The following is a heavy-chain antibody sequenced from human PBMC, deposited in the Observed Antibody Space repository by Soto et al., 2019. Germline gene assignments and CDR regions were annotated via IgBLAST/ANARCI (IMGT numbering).Heavy chain of an antibody. Sequence: PSETLSLTCSVSGGSISSYYWSWIRQPPGKGLEWIGYIYYSGNTNYNPSLKSRVTISVDTSKTRFSLKLSSVTAADTAVYYCAYGESYEGYFDSWGQGALVTVSS. CDR2: IYYSGNT. D-gene: IGHD1-26*01. V-gene: IGHV4-59*01. J-gene: IGHJ4*02. CDR1: GGSISSYY. CDR3: AYGESYEGYFDS.